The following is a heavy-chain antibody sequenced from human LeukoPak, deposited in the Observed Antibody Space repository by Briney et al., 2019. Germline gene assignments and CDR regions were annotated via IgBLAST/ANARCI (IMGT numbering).Heavy chain of an antibody. CDR2: IKHNGDEL. D-gene: IGHD3-16*01. Sequence: PGGSLRLSCAASGFTFSSYWMTWVRQAPGKGLKWVANIKHNGDELNYVDSVEDRFTISRDNAKNSLYLHMTGLRAEDTAVYYCARELRTFDSWGQGTLVTVSS. CDR3: ARELRTFDS. V-gene: IGHV3-7*01. CDR1: GFTFSSYW. J-gene: IGHJ4*02.